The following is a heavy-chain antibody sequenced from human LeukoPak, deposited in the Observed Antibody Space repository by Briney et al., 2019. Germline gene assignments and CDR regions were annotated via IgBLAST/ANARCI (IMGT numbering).Heavy chain of an antibody. Sequence: ASVRVSSAGSGGSFTTNAISSGCETPGEGGERVGRFIPILGEASYAQKFEGRVTITADRSTSTAYMELSSLRSEDTAVYYCARIQAVDVPVAIDAYYSYGRDFWGQGTAVTVSS. J-gene: IGHJ6*02. D-gene: IGHD2-2*02. CDR2: FIPILGEA. CDR3: ARIQAVDVPVAIDAYYSYGRDF. V-gene: IGHV1-69*04. CDR1: GGSFTTNA.